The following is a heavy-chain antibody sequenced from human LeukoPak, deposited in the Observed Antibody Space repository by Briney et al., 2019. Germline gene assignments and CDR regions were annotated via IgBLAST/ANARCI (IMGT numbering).Heavy chain of an antibody. V-gene: IGHV3-23*01. D-gene: IGHD3-3*01. CDR2: ISGSGGST. Sequence: GGSLRLSCAASGFTFSSYAMSWVRQAPGKGLEWVSAISGSGGSTYYADSVKGRFTISRDDSKNTLYLQMNSLKTEDTAVYYCTTVGATYYDFWSGYCVLTIPSYWGQGTLVTVSS. CDR3: TTVGATYYDFWSGYCVLTIPSY. J-gene: IGHJ4*02. CDR1: GFTFSSYA.